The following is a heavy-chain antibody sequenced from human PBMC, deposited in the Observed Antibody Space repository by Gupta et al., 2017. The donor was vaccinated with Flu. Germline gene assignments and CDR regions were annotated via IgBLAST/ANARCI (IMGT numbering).Heavy chain of an antibody. Sequence: VRQAPGQGLEWMGIINPRVFSTKYAQKFQGRVTMTKDTSTSTVYMELSSLRYEDTAVYYCARGAPTAFIVGATNAFDYWGQGTLVTVSS. J-gene: IGHJ4*02. CDR3: ARGAPTAFIVGATNAFDY. V-gene: IGHV1-46*01. D-gene: IGHD1-26*01. CDR2: INPRVFST.